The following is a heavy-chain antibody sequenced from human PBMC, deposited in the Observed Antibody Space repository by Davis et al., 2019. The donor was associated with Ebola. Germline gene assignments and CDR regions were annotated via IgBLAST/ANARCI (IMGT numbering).Heavy chain of an antibody. CDR1: GFTFSSYA. Sequence: PGGSLRLSCAASGFTFSSYAMHWVRQAPGKGLEWVAFISYDGSNKYYADSVKGRFTLSRDNAKNSVYLQMNSLRAEDTAVYYCAREREQQLVHYYYGLDVWGLGTTVTVSS. J-gene: IGHJ6*02. V-gene: IGHV3-30-3*01. D-gene: IGHD6-13*01. CDR2: ISYDGSNK. CDR3: AREREQQLVHYYYGLDV.